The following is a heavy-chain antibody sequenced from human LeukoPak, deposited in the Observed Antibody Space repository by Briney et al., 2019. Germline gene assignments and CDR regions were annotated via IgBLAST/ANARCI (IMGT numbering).Heavy chain of an antibody. Sequence: GGSLRLSCAASGFTFSSYAMHWVHQAPGKGLEWVAVISYDGSNKYYADSVKGRFTISRDNSKNTLYLQMNSLRAEDTAVYYCARAAYYYGSQAFDIWGQGTMITVSS. CDR1: GFTFSSYA. D-gene: IGHD3-10*01. CDR2: ISYDGSNK. J-gene: IGHJ3*02. V-gene: IGHV3-30-3*01. CDR3: ARAAYYYGSQAFDI.